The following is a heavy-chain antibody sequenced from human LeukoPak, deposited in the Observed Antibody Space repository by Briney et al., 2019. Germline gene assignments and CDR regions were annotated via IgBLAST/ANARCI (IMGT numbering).Heavy chain of an antibody. CDR2: INHSGST. J-gene: IGHJ4*02. D-gene: IGHD3-22*01. V-gene: IGHV4-34*01. CDR1: GGSFSGYY. CDR3: ARGHLSHDSSGYLDY. Sequence: PSETLSLTCAVNGGSFSGYYWSWIRQPPGKGLEWIGEINHSGSTNYNPSLKSRVTISVDTSKNQFSLKLSSVTAADTAVYYCARGHLSHDSSGYLDYWGQGTLVTVSS.